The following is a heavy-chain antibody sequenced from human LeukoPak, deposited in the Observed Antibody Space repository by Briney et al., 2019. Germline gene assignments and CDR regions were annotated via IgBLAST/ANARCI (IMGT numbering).Heavy chain of an antibody. D-gene: IGHD3-22*01. J-gene: IGHJ3*02. CDR3: ARQLYYYDSSGYYFDAFDI. CDR2: IYHSGST. V-gene: IGHV4-38-2*01. Sequence: PSETLSLTCAVSGDSISSDYYWAWIRQPPGKGLEWIGSIYHSGSTYYNPSLKSRVTISVDTSKNQFSLKLSSVTAADTAVYYCARQLYYYDSSGYYFDAFDIWGQGTMVTVSS. CDR1: GDSISSDYY.